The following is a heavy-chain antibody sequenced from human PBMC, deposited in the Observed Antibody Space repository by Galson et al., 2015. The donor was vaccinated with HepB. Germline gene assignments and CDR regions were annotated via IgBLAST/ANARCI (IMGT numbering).Heavy chain of an antibody. CDR3: ATSQRAFDY. V-gene: IGHV1-24*01. CDR1: GYTLTELA. J-gene: IGHJ4*02. CDR2: FDPDGGAT. Sequence: SVKVSCKVSGYTLTELAMHWVRQAPGKGLEWMGSFDPDGGATIYAQKFQGRVTMTEDTSTDTAYMELNSLRSEDTAAYYCATSQRAFDYWGQGTLVTVSS.